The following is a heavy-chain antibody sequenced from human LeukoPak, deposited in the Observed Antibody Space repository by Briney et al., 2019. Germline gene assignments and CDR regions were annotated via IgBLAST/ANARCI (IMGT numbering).Heavy chain of an antibody. Sequence: PSETLSLTCTVSGGSISSYYWSWIRQPPGKGLEWIGYIYYSGSTNYNPSLKSRVTISVDTSKNQFSLKLSSVTAADTGVYYCAREGYGSGSYFDYWGQGTLVTVSS. CDR1: GGSISSYY. J-gene: IGHJ4*02. V-gene: IGHV4-59*01. D-gene: IGHD3-10*01. CDR2: IYYSGST. CDR3: AREGYGSGSYFDY.